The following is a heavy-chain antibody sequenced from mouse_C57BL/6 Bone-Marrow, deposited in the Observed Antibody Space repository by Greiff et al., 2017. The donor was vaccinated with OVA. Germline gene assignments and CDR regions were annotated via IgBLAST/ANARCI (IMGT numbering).Heavy chain of an antibody. J-gene: IGHJ2*01. CDR3: ARGGYDYDGDY. D-gene: IGHD2-4*01. Sequence: VQLQQSGPGLVKPSQSLSLTCSVTGYSITSGYYWNWIRQFPGNKLEWMGYISYDGSNNYNPSLKNRISITRDTSKNQFFLKLNSVTTEDTATYYCARGGYDYDGDYWGQGTTLTVSS. CDR2: ISYDGSN. V-gene: IGHV3-6*01. CDR1: GYSITSGYY.